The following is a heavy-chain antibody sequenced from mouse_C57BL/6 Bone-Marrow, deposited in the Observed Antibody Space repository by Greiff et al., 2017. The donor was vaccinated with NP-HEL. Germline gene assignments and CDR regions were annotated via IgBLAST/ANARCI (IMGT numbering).Heavy chain of an antibody. CDR2: IYPGNSDT. CDR1: GYTFTSYW. V-gene: IGHV1-5*01. J-gene: IGHJ1*03. Sequence: DVKLQESGTVLARPGASVKMSCKTSGYTFTSYWMHWVKQRPGRGLEWIGAIYPGNSDTSYNQKFKGKAKLTAVTSASTAYMELSSLTNEDSAVYYCTKDLYGNYWYFDVWGTGTTVTVSS. D-gene: IGHD2-1*01. CDR3: TKDLYGNYWYFDV.